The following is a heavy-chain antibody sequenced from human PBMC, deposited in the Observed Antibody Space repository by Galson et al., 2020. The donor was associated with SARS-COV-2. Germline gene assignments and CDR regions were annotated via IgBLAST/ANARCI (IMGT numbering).Heavy chain of an antibody. V-gene: IGHV3-53*01. D-gene: IGHD3-22*01. CDR3: ASGIPLNYYDSYYGMDV. CDR1: GFTFSSYA. Sequence: GGSLRLSCAASGFTFSSYAMHWVRQAPGKGLEWVSVIYSGGSTYYADSVKGRFTISRDNSKNTLYLQMNSLRAEDTAVYYCASGIPLNYYDSYYGMDVWGQGTTVTVSS. J-gene: IGHJ6*02. CDR2: IYSGGST.